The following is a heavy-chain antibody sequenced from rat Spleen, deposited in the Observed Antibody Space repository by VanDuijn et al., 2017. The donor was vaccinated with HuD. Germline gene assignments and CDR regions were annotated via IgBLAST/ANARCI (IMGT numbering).Heavy chain of an antibody. CDR1: GFTFSNYY. Sequence: EVQLVESGGGLVQPGRSLKLSCGASGFTFSNYYMAWVRQAPTKGLAWIASISTGGGNTYYRDSVKGRFTISRDNAKSSLYLQMDSLRSEDTATYYCTTELIMYTTDYYYVHWGQGVMVTVSS. CDR3: TTELIMYTTDYYYVH. D-gene: IGHD1-6*01. J-gene: IGHJ2*01. CDR2: ISTGGGNT. V-gene: IGHV5-27*01.